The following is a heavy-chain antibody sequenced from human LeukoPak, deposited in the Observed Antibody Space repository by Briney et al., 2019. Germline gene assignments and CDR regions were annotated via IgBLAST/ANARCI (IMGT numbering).Heavy chain of an antibody. V-gene: IGHV4-61*01. CDR1: GDSMSSGIYY. CDR2: IYYSGST. D-gene: IGHD3-10*01. Sequence: KPSETLSLTCNVSGDSMSSGIYYWSWIRQPPGKGLEWIGYIYYSGSTNYNPSLKSRVTISVDTSKNQFSLKLSSVTAADTAVYYCARAWFGELSPHDYWGQGTLVTVSS. J-gene: IGHJ4*02. CDR3: ARAWFGELSPHDY.